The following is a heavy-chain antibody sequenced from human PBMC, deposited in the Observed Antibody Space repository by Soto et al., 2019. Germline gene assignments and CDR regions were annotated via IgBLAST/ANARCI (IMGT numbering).Heavy chain of an antibody. D-gene: IGHD6-6*01. CDR2: INHSGST. CDR3: ARLLKPLIADRPLWFDP. V-gene: IGHV4-34*01. Sequence: SETLSLTCAVYGGSFSGYYWSWIRQPPGKGLEWIGEINHSGSTNYNPSLKSRVTISVDTSKNQFSLKLSSVTAADTAVYYCARLLKPLIADRPLWFDPWGQGTLVTVSS. CDR1: GGSFSGYY. J-gene: IGHJ5*02.